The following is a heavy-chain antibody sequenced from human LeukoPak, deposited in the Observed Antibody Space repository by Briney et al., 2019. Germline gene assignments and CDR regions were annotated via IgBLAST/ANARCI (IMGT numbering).Heavy chain of an antibody. CDR3: AREMGYGDYGLGY. J-gene: IGHJ4*02. V-gene: IGHV4-61*02. Sequence: PSETLSLTCTVSGGSISSGSYYWSWIRQPAGKGLEWIGRIYTSGSTNYNPSLKSRVTISVDTSKNQFSLKLSSVTAADTAVYYCAREMGYGDYGLGYWGQGILVTVSS. CDR2: IYTSGST. CDR1: GGSISSGSYY. D-gene: IGHD4-17*01.